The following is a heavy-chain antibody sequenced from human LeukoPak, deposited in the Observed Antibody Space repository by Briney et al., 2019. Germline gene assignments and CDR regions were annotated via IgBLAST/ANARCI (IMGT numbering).Heavy chain of an antibody. D-gene: IGHD2-15*01. J-gene: IGHJ4*02. V-gene: IGHV3-23*01. CDR1: GFTFSSYA. CDR2: ISGSGGST. Sequence: GGSLRLSCAASGFTFSSYAMSWVRQAPGKGLEWVSGISGSGGSTYYADSVKGRFTISRDNSKNTLYLQMNSLRAEDTAVYYCARDGGYCSGGSCYPEDDYWGQGTLVTVSS. CDR3: ARDGGYCSGGSCYPEDDY.